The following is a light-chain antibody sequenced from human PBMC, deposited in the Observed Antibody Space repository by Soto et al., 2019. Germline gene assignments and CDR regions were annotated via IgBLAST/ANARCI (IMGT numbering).Light chain of an antibody. CDR3: QQYNSSPRGFT. V-gene: IGKV3-20*01. J-gene: IGKJ3*01. CDR1: HSVSSSY. CDR2: AAS. Sequence: ENVLTQSPGTLSLSPGDRATLSCRASHSVSSSYLAWYQQQPGQAPRLLIYAASIRAIGIPDRFSGSGSGTDFTLTISRLEPEDFAVYYCQQYNSSPRGFTFGPGTKVDIK.